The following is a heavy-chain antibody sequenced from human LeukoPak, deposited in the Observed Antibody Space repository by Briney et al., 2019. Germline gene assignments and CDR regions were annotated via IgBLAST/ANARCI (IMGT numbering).Heavy chain of an antibody. D-gene: IGHD3-22*01. V-gene: IGHV1-8*01. CDR1: GYTFTSYD. Sequence: RASVKVSCTASGYTFTSYDINWVRQATGQGLEWMGWMNPNSGNTGYAHKFQGRVTMTRNTSISTAYMELSSLRSEDTAVYYCARVMEYYYDSSGLRNWFDPWGQGTLVTVSS. CDR2: MNPNSGNT. CDR3: ARVMEYYYDSSGLRNWFDP. J-gene: IGHJ5*02.